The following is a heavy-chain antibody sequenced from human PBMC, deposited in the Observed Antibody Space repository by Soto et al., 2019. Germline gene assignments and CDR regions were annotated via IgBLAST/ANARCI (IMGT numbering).Heavy chain of an antibody. J-gene: IGHJ6*03. CDR2: IYYSGST. Sequence: SETLSLTCTVSGGSISSYYWSWIRQPPGKGLEWIGYIYYSGSTNYNPSLKSRVTISVDTSKNQFSLKLSSVTAADTAVYYCARDRTATQQLVGAAGDDYYYMYVWGKGTTVTVS. CDR1: GGSISSYY. D-gene: IGHD6-6*01. CDR3: ARDRTATQQLVGAAGDDYYYMYV. V-gene: IGHV4-59*01.